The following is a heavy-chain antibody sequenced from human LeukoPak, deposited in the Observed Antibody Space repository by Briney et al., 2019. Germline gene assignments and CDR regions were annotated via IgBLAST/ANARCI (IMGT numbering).Heavy chain of an antibody. CDR2: INPTSGGA. Sequence: GASVKVSCKASGYTFTDSYIHWVRQAPGQGLEWMGCINPTSGGATYAQKFQGRVTMTRDTSITTSYVELSSLTSDDTAVYYCARSRSHDYCGQGTLVTVSS. V-gene: IGHV1-2*02. D-gene: IGHD6-13*01. J-gene: IGHJ4*02. CDR3: ARSRSHDY. CDR1: GYTFTDSY.